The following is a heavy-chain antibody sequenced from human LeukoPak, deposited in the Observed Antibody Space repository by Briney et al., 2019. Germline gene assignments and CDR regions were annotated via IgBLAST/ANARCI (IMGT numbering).Heavy chain of an antibody. J-gene: IGHJ4*02. CDR1: GFTFSSYG. D-gene: IGHD1-26*01. V-gene: IGHV3-23*01. CDR2: INGSGGKT. CDR3: AKSGSTRFDY. Sequence: GGSLRLSCAASGFTFSSYGMSWVRQAPGKGLEWVSTINGSGGKTYHADSVKGRFTISRDNSKNTLFLQMNSLRAEDTAVYYCAKSGSTRFDYWGQGTLVTVSS.